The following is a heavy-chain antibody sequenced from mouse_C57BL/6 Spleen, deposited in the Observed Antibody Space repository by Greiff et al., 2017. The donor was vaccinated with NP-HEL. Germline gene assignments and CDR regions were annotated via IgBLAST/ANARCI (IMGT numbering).Heavy chain of an antibody. Sequence: VQLQQSGAELVKPGASVKMSCKASGYTFTSYWITWVKQRPGQGLEWIGDIYPGSGSTNYNEKFKSKATLTVDTSSSTAYMQLSSLTSEDSAVYYCAREWIYYCGPDYWGQGTTLTVSS. CDR2: IYPGSGST. V-gene: IGHV1-55*01. D-gene: IGHD1-1*01. CDR3: AREWIYYCGPDY. CDR1: GYTFTSYW. J-gene: IGHJ2*01.